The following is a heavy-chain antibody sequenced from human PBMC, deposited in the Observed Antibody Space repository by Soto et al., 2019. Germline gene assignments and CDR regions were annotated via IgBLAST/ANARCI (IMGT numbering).Heavy chain of an antibody. D-gene: IGHD3-22*01. Sequence: QVQLVQSGAEVKKPGASVKVACKASGYTFTSYGISWVRQAPGQGLEWIGWISAYNGNTNYAQKLQGRVTMTTDTSTSTAYMEPRSLRSDDTAVYYCARSPPVIGEYYYDSSGYYYFDYWGQGTLVTVSS. CDR1: GYTFTSYG. CDR3: ARSPPVIGEYYYDSSGYYYFDY. J-gene: IGHJ4*02. V-gene: IGHV1-18*01. CDR2: ISAYNGNT.